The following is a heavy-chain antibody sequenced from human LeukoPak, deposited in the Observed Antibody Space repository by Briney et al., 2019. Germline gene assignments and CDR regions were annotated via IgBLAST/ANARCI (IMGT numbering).Heavy chain of an antibody. J-gene: IGHJ5*02. Sequence: SETLSLTCTVSDGSIIGYYWSWLRQSPGKGLELIGYIYYSGNTNYNPSLKSRVTISVDTSKNQFSLKLTSVTAADTAVYYCAKYVSTGWFDPWGQGTLVTVSS. CDR3: AKYVSTGWFDP. D-gene: IGHD5/OR15-5a*01. CDR1: DGSIIGYY. CDR2: IYYSGNT. V-gene: IGHV4-59*08.